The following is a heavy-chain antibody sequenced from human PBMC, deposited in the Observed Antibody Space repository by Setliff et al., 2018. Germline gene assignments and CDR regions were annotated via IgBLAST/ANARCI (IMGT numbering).Heavy chain of an antibody. CDR2: IFYSGST. Sequence: PSETLSLTCTVSGGSISSHYWNWIRQPPGKGLEWIGYIFYSGSTYYNPSLKSRVTISVDTSKNQFSLKLSSVTAADTAVYYCARDPLTTNRRRAFDIWGQGTMVTV. J-gene: IGHJ3*02. CDR3: ARDPLTTNRRRAFDI. V-gene: IGHV4-59*11. CDR1: GGSISSHY. D-gene: IGHD4-17*01.